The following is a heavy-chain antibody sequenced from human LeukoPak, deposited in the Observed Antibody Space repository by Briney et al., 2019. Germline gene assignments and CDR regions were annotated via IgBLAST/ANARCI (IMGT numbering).Heavy chain of an antibody. D-gene: IGHD2-15*01. J-gene: IGHJ4*02. V-gene: IGHV3-23*01. CDR2: ISGSGIT. Sequence: GESLRLSCATSGFTFSGYAMSWVRQAPGKGLEWVSGISGSGITYYPNSVKGRFTISRDNSKNTLYLQMDSLRAEDTAVYYCAKGSGGSCYSGIDYWGQGTLVTVSS. CDR3: AKGSGGSCYSGIDY. CDR1: GFTFSGYA.